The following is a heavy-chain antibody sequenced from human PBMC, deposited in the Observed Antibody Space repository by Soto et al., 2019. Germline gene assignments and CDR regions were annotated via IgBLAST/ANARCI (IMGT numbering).Heavy chain of an antibody. J-gene: IGHJ5*02. CDR2: INHSGST. V-gene: IGHV4-34*01. Sequence: SETMCLTCGFEGGSFSGYDGILIRPPPGKGLEWIGEINHSGSTNYNPSLKSRVTISVDTSKNQFSLKLSSVTAADTAVYYWARGPCYSSSSLVGLDPWGQGNLVTVSS. D-gene: IGHD6-6*01. CDR3: ARGPCYSSSSLVGLDP. CDR1: GGSFSGYD.